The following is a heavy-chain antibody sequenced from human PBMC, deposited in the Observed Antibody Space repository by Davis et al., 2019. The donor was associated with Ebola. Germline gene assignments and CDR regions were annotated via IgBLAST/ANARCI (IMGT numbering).Heavy chain of an antibody. D-gene: IGHD3-10*01. J-gene: IGHJ5*02. CDR2: ISAYKGNT. CDR1: GYTFTRYG. CDR3: ARAVTMVLPSGWFDP. Sequence: AASVKVSCKASGYTFTRYGISWVRQAPGQGLEWMGWISAYKGNTNYAQNLQGRVTMTTDTSTSTAYMEVRSLRYDDTAVYYCARAVTMVLPSGWFDPWGQGTLVTVSS. V-gene: IGHV1-18*01.